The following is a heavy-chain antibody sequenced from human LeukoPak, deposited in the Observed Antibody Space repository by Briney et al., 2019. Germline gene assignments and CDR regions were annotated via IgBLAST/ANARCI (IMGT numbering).Heavy chain of an antibody. V-gene: IGHV4-59*01. Sequence: SETLSLTCTVSGGSISSYYWSWIRQPPGKGLEWIGCIYYSGSTNYNPSLKSRVTISVDTSKNQFSLKLSSVTAADTAVYYCARGIGHYYDSSGTFDYWGQGTLVTVSS. CDR1: GGSISSYY. CDR3: ARGIGHYYDSSGTFDY. D-gene: IGHD3-22*01. CDR2: IYYSGST. J-gene: IGHJ4*02.